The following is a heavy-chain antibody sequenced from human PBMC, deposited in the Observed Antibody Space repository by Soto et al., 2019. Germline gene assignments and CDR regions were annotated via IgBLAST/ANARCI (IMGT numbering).Heavy chain of an antibody. Sequence: GGSLRLSCAASGLTFSSYAMSWVRQAPGKGLEWVSHISNSGRSTKYADSVKGRFTISRDNSKNTLYLQMNSLRAEDTAIYYCAKDALAYYDFWSWGQGTLVTVS. CDR2: ISNSGRST. CDR3: AKDALAYYDFWS. V-gene: IGHV3-23*01. CDR1: GLTFSSYA. D-gene: IGHD3-3*01. J-gene: IGHJ4*02.